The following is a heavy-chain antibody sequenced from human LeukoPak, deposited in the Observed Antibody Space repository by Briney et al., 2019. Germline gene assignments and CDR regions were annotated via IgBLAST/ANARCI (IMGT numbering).Heavy chain of an antibody. D-gene: IGHD3-10*01. CDR3: ARTQSYGSGSYYNVFPYYYYGMDV. CDR1: GGTFSSYA. J-gene: IGHJ6*02. V-gene: IGHV1-69*13. CDR2: IIPIFGTA. Sequence: SVKVSCKASGGTFSSYAISWVRQAPGQGLEWMGGIIPIFGTANYAQKFQGRVTITADESTSTAYMELSSLRSEDTAVYYCARTQSYGSGSYYNVFPYYYYGMDVWGQGTTVTVSS.